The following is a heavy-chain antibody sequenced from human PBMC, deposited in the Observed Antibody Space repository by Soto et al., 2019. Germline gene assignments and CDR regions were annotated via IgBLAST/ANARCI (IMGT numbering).Heavy chain of an antibody. CDR1: GFTFREYA. J-gene: IGHJ4*02. CDR2: IGSSGGNT. Sequence: EVQLVESGGGLVQPGGSLRLSCSASGFTFREYAMHWVRQAPGKGLEYVSSIGSSGGNTYYADSVKGRFTISRDNSKNALYLQMSSLTPDDTAVYYCVKWGSGWYGRDYWGQGTLVTVSS. CDR3: VKWGSGWYGRDY. V-gene: IGHV3-64D*08. D-gene: IGHD6-19*01.